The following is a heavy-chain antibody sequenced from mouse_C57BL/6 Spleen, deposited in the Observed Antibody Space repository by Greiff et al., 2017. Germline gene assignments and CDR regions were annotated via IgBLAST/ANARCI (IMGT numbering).Heavy chain of an antibody. CDR2: IDPSDSET. CDR3: ARYDGYYVGY. J-gene: IGHJ2*01. D-gene: IGHD2-3*01. Sequence: VQLQQPGAELVRPGSSVKLSCKASGYTFTSYWMHWVKQRPIQGLEWSGNIDPSDSETHYNQKFKDKATLTVDKSSSTAYMQLSSLTSEDSAVYYCARYDGYYVGYWGQGTTLTVSS. V-gene: IGHV1-52*01. CDR1: GYTFTSYW.